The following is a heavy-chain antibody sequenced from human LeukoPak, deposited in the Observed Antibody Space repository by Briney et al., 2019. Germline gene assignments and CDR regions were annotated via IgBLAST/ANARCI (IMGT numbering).Heavy chain of an antibody. Sequence: PSETLSLTCAVYGGSFSGYYWSWIRQPPGKGLEWIGEINHSGSTNYNPSLKSRVTISVDTFKNQFSLKLSSVTAADTAVYYCARAKYDFWSGYYFDYWGQGTLVTVSS. V-gene: IGHV4-34*01. CDR1: GGSFSGYY. D-gene: IGHD3-3*01. CDR2: INHSGST. J-gene: IGHJ4*02. CDR3: ARAKYDFWSGYYFDY.